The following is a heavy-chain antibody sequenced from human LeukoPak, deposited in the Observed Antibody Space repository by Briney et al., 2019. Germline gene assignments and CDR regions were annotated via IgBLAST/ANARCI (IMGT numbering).Heavy chain of an antibody. CDR2: INHSGST. Sequence: PSETLSLTCAVYGGSFSGYYWSWIRQPPGKGLEWIGEINHSGSTNYNPSLKSRVTISVDTSKNQFSLKLSSVTAADTAVYYCARLGMTTGDYWGQGTLVTVSS. CDR1: GGSFSGYY. CDR3: ARLGMTTGDY. V-gene: IGHV4-34*01. D-gene: IGHD4-11*01. J-gene: IGHJ4*02.